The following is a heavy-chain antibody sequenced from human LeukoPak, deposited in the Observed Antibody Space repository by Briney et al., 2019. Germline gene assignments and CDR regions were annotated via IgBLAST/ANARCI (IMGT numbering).Heavy chain of an antibody. CDR2: IYPGDSDT. V-gene: IGHV5-51*01. Sequence: GESLKISRKGPGYSFTSYWLGWVRPVPGKGLGWMGIIYPGDSDTRYSPSFQGQVTISADKSISTAYLQWSSLKASDTAMYYCARQGYCSSTSCYAPKYNWFDPWGEGTLVTVSS. D-gene: IGHD2-2*01. J-gene: IGHJ5*02. CDR1: GYSFTSYW. CDR3: ARQGYCSSTSCYAPKYNWFDP.